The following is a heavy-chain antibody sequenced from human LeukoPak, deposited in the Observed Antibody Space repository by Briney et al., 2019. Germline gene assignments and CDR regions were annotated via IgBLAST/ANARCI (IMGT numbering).Heavy chain of an antibody. V-gene: IGHV4-59*12. CDR1: GGSISSYY. J-gene: IGHJ5*02. Sequence: SETLSLTCTVSGGSISSYYWSWIRQPPGKGLEWIGYIYYSGSTNYNPSLKSRVTISVDTSKNQFSLKLSSVTAADTAVYYCARAAQIFGVVRPRRYNWFDPGGQGTLVTVSS. CDR3: ARAAQIFGVVRPRRYNWFDP. D-gene: IGHD3-3*01. CDR2: IYYSGST.